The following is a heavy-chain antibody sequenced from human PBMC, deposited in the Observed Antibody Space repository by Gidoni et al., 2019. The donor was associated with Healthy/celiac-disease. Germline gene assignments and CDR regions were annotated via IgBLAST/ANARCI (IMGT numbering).Heavy chain of an antibody. D-gene: IGHD3-3*01. CDR1: GFSFSSYA. CDR3: AKVLDFWSGYQD. Sequence: EVQLLESGGGLVQPGGSLRPSCAASGFSFSSYAMSWVRQAPGKGLGWVAAIRGSGGSTYYADSVKGRFTISRDNSKNTLYLQMNSLRAEDTAVYYCAKVLDFWSGYQDWGQGTLVTVSS. CDR2: IRGSGGST. J-gene: IGHJ4*02. V-gene: IGHV3-23*01.